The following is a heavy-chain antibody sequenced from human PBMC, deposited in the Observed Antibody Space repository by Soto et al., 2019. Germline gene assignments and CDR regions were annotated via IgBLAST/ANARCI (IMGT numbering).Heavy chain of an antibody. J-gene: IGHJ5*02. CDR1: GGSISSSNW. Sequence: PSETLSLTCAVSGGSISSSNWWSWVRQPPGKGLEWIGEIYHSGSTNYNPSLKSRVTISVDKSKNQFSLKLSSVTAADTAVYYCASGGCSSTSCYWRGVNNCFDPWGQGTLVTVSS. D-gene: IGHD2-2*01. CDR2: IYHSGST. CDR3: ASGGCSSTSCYWRGVNNCFDP. V-gene: IGHV4-4*02.